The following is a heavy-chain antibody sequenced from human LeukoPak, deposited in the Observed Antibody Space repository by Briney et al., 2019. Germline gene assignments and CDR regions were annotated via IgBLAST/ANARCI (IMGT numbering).Heavy chain of an antibody. D-gene: IGHD2-2*01. Sequence: GGSLRLSCVASGFSFSSHWMSWVRQAPGKGLEWVANINQHGGEEYYVDSAKGRFTVSRDNAKNSLYLQVNSLRVEDTAVYFCARDGVAPGIYFDSWGQGTLVTVSS. J-gene: IGHJ4*02. V-gene: IGHV3-7*05. CDR3: ARDGVAPGIYFDS. CDR2: INQHGGEE. CDR1: GFSFSSHW.